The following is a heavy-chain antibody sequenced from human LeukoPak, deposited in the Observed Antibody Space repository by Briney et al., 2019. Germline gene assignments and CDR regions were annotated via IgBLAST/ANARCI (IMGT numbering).Heavy chain of an antibody. D-gene: IGHD6-13*01. V-gene: IGHV3-23*01. Sequence: GGSLRLSCAASGFTFSSYAMTWVRQAPGKGLEWVSSISGSGGKTFYADSVKGRFTISRDKSKNTLYLQMNSLRAEDTALYYCAKEEIAAAGFFDYWGQGTLVTVSS. CDR2: ISGSGGKT. J-gene: IGHJ4*02. CDR1: GFTFSSYA. CDR3: AKEEIAAAGFFDY.